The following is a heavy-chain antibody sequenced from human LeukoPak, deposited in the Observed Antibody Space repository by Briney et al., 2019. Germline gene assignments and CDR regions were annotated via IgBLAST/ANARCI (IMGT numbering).Heavy chain of an antibody. J-gene: IGHJ3*02. CDR1: GFTFSSYA. V-gene: IGHV3-23*01. CDR3: AKDMRQLVLLDAFDI. D-gene: IGHD6-6*01. Sequence: PGGSLRLSCAASGFTFSSYAMSWVRQSPGKGLEWVSHISGSGYSTYYADSVKGRFTISRDNSKNTLYLQMNSLRAEDTAVYYCAKDMRQLVLLDAFDIWGQGTMVTVSS. CDR2: ISGSGYST.